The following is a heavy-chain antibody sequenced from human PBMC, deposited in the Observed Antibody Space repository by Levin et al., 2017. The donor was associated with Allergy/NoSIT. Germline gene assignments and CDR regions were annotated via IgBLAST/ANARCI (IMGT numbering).Heavy chain of an antibody. CDR2: ISRDSSNI. CDR3: ARQSVLGGVLDV. V-gene: IGHV3-11*01. CDR1: GFTFSDNY. D-gene: IGHD1-26*01. Sequence: GGSLRLSCAASGFTFSDNYMTWVRQAPGKALEWIAYISRDSSNIHYSASLRGRFTISRDNAKQSLYLQMNSLRAEDTAVYYCARQSVLGGVLDVWGQGTTVTVSS. J-gene: IGHJ6*02.